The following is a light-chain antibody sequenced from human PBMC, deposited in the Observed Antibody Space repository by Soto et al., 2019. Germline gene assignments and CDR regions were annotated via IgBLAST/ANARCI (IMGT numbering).Light chain of an antibody. V-gene: IGKV3-20*01. Sequence: ELGLTQSPGTLSLSPGERATLSCRASQSVSSSYLAWYQQKPGQAPRLLIYGASSTATGIPDRFSGSGSGTDFTRTISRLEPEDFAVYYCQHYGSSPSTFGQGTKVEIK. CDR1: QSVSSSY. J-gene: IGKJ1*01. CDR3: QHYGSSPST. CDR2: GAS.